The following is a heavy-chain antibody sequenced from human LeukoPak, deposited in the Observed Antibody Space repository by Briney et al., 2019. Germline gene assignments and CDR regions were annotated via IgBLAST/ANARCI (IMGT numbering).Heavy chain of an antibody. V-gene: IGHV4-59*08. J-gene: IGHJ2*01. CDR1: GGSISRDY. Sequence: SETLSLTCTVSGGSISRDYWNWIRQPPGKGLEWIGDIDYSGRTNYNPSLKSRVTISVDTSKNQFSLKLSPVTAADTAVYHCARHLW. CDR3: ARHL. CDR2: IDYSGRT.